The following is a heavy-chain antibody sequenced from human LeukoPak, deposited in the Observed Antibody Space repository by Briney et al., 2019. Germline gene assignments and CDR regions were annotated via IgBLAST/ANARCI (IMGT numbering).Heavy chain of an antibody. CDR2: IRYDGSNK. D-gene: IGHD5-12*01. V-gene: IGHV3-30*02. CDR1: GFTFSRYG. J-gene: IGHJ4*02. CDR3: AKDGREYSGYDLYYFDY. Sequence: GGSLRLSCAASGFTFSRYGMHWVRQAPGKGLEWVAFIRYDGSNKYYADSVKGRFTISRDISKTTLYLQMNSLRAEDTAVYYCAKDGREYSGYDLYYFDYWGQGTLVTVSS.